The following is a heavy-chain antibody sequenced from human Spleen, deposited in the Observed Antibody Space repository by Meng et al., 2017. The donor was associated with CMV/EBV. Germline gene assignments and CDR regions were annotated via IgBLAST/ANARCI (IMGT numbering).Heavy chain of an antibody. D-gene: IGHD3-9*01. CDR1: GGSINFYY. CDR3: ARFTRYYDILTGSGYFES. Sequence: SETLSLTCTVSGGSINFYYWSWIRQPPGKGLEWIGYIYYSGSTNYNPSLKSRVTMSLDTSKNQFSLTLSSVTAADTAVYYCARFTRYYDILTGSGYFESWGQGTLVTVSS. J-gene: IGHJ4*02. CDR2: IYYSGST. V-gene: IGHV4-59*01.